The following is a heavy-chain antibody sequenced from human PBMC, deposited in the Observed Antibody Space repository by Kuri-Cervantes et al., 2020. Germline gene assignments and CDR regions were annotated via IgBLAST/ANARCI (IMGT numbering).Heavy chain of an antibody. V-gene: IGHV1-69*06. CDR1: GGTFSSYA. D-gene: IGHD3-22*01. CDR2: IIPIFGTA. Sequence: SVPVSCKACGGTFSSYAISWVRQAPGQGREWMGGIIPIFGTAKYAQKFQGRVTITADKSTSTAYMELRSLRSEDTAVYYCARSPGVKYDSSGQDYWGQGTLVTVSS. J-gene: IGHJ4*02. CDR3: ARSPGVKYDSSGQDY.